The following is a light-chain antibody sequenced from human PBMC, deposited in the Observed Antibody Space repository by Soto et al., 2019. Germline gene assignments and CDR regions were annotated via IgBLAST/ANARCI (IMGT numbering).Light chain of an antibody. CDR1: SSDLGDYDY. Sequence: QSALTQPPSASGSPGQSVTISCTGTSSDLGDYDYVSWYQQHPGKAPKLMIHEVNKRPSGVPDRFSGSKSGNTVSLTVTGLQAEDEADYYCSSYAGSNNLIFGGGTKLTVL. CDR3: SSYAGSNNLI. CDR2: EVN. J-gene: IGLJ2*01. V-gene: IGLV2-8*01.